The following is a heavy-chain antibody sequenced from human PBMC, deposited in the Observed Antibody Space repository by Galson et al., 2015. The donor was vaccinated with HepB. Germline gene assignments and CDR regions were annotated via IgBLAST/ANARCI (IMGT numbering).Heavy chain of an antibody. V-gene: IGHV1-24*01. CDR2: FDPEDGET. J-gene: IGHJ6*02. D-gene: IGHD2-15*01. Sequence: SVKVSCKVSGYTLTELSMHWVRQAPGKGLEWMGGFDPEDGETIYAQKFQGRVTMTEDTSTDTAYMELSSLRSEDTAVYYCATYEGRWSQDYYGMDVWGQGTTVTVSS. CDR3: ATYEGRWSQDYYGMDV. CDR1: GYTLTELS.